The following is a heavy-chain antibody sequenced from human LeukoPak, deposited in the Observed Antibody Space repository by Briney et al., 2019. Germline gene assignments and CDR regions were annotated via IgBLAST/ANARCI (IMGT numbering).Heavy chain of an antibody. Sequence: GGSLRLFCAASGFTLSSNYMSWVRQAPGKGLEWVSVIYSGGSTYYSDSVTGRFHISRDNSKNTLYLQMNSLRAEDTAVYYCARGYPDYYDSSGYYPYLIQDYWGQGTLVTVSS. D-gene: IGHD3-22*01. CDR2: IYSGGST. CDR3: ARGYPDYYDSSGYYPYLIQDY. V-gene: IGHV3-53*01. J-gene: IGHJ4*02. CDR1: GFTLSSNY.